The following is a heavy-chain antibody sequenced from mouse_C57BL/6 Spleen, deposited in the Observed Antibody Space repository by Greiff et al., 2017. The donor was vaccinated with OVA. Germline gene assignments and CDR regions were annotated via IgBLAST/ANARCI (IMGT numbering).Heavy chain of an antibody. V-gene: IGHV1-54*01. CDR2: INPGSGGT. CDR3: ARGLYDYYAMDY. Sequence: QVQLQQSGAELVRPGTSVKVSCKASGYAFTNYLIEWVKQRPGQGLEWIGVINPGSGGTNYNEKFKGKATLTADKSSSTAYMQLSSLTSEDSAVYFCARGLYDYYAMDYWGQGTSVTGSS. J-gene: IGHJ4*01. CDR1: GYAFTNYL. D-gene: IGHD2-12*01.